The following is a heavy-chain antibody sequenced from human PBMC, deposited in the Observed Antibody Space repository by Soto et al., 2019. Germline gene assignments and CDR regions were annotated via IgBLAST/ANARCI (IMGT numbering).Heavy chain of an antibody. CDR1: GCTCSNHG. Sequence: QVQLVGSGGGVVQPGRSLRLSCAASGCTCSNHGMHWVRQAPGKGLEWVAVISYHGNDKYYADSVKGRFTISRDNSKHTLVLQMNSLTAEDTAVYYCAKDHLPTTVTTPWFDPWGQGTLVTVSS. CDR2: ISYHGNDK. V-gene: IGHV3-30*18. CDR3: AKDHLPTTVTTPWFDP. J-gene: IGHJ5*02. D-gene: IGHD4-17*01.